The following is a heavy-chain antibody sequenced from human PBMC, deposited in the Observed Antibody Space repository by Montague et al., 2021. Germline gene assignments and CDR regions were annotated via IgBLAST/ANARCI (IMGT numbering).Heavy chain of an antibody. J-gene: IGHJ6*02. V-gene: IGHV4-59*01. Sequence: SETLSLTCGVSGGSISSYYWSWIRQPPGKGLEWIGYIYNSGRTNYNPSLKSRVTISVDTSKNQFSLRLSSVTAADTAVYYGARDVYSSGWSGYGMDVWGQGTTVTVSS. D-gene: IGHD6-19*01. CDR1: GGSISSYY. CDR2: IYNSGRT. CDR3: ARDVYSSGWSGYGMDV.